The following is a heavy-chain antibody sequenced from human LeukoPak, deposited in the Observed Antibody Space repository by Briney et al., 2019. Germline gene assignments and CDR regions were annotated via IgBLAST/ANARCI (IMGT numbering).Heavy chain of an antibody. V-gene: IGHV3-74*01. Sequence: GGSLRLSCAASGFTFTSYWMHWVRQAPGKGLVWVSRVNSDGSSTTYADSVKGRFTISRDNAKNTQYLQMNSLRAEDTAVYYCARGRYYGMDVWGQGTTVTVSS. CDR1: GFTFTSYW. CDR3: ARGRYYGMDV. CDR2: VNSDGSST. J-gene: IGHJ6*02.